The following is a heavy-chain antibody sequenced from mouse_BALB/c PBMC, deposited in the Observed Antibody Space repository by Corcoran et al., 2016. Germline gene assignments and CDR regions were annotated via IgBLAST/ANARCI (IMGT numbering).Heavy chain of an antibody. CDR1: GYTFTNYG. J-gene: IGHJ4*01. D-gene: IGHD2-3*01. Sequence: QIQLVQSGPELKKPGETVKISCKASGYTFTNYGMNWVKPAPGKGLKWMGWINTYTGEPTYADDFKGRFAFSLETSASTAYLQINNLKNEDTATYFCARKDGRYAMDYWGQGTSVTVSS. CDR2: INTYTGEP. V-gene: IGHV9-3-1*01. CDR3: ARKDGRYAMDY.